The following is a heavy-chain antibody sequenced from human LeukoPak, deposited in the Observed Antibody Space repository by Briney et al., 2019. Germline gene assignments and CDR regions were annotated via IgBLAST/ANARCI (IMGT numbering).Heavy chain of an antibody. Sequence: GESLKTSWKGSGYTFTKSLIARVRQRPGKGLELMVILNHLSSEIRYSPPFQAQVTISADTSISTAYLQWHSLQASDTAMTSCESQACTTTSCNTIDHWGQGTLVTVSS. CDR3: ESQACTTTSCNTIDH. V-gene: IGHV5-51*01. CDR2: LNHLSSEI. J-gene: IGHJ4*02. D-gene: IGHD2-2*02. CDR1: GYTFTKSL.